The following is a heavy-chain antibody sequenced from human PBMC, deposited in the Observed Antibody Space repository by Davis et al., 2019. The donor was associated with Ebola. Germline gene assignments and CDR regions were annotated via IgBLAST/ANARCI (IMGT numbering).Heavy chain of an antibody. CDR2: VFHTGST. V-gene: IGHV4-61*08. D-gene: IGHD6-19*01. CDR1: GGSISGGGYY. J-gene: IGHJ4*02. CDR3: ARKYSSGWSHFDY. Sequence: MPSETLSLTCTVSGGSISGGGYYWSWIRQHPGKGLEWIGYVFHTGSTNYNPSLKSRVTISVDTSKNQFSLKLSSVTAADTAVYYCARKYSSGWSHFDYWGQGTLVTVSS.